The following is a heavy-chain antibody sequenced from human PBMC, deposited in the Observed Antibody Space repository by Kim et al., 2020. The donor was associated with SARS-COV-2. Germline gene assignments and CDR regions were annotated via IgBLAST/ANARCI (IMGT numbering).Heavy chain of an antibody. CDR3: TRQRAPWELASYFDS. V-gene: IGHV4-59*08. CDR1: GGSLTNHY. CDR2: IYYNGDT. J-gene: IGHJ4*02. D-gene: IGHD1-7*01. Sequence: SETLSLTCSVSGGSLTNHYWSWIRQSPGRGLEWIGYIYYNGDTNYNPSLMSGVAMSVDTSKNQFSLRLASVTAADTVVYFCTRQRAPWELASYFDSWRQGTLVSVCS.